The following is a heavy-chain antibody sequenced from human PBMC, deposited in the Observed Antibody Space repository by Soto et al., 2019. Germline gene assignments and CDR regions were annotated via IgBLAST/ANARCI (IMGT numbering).Heavy chain of an antibody. Sequence: PGGSLRLSCAASGFTFSSYGMHWVRQAPGKGLEWVAVISYDGSNKYYADSVKGRFTISRDNSKNTLYLQMNSLRAEDTAVYYCAKARVVAAINIWGQGTMVTVSS. CDR1: GFTFSSYG. CDR3: AKARVVAAINI. CDR2: ISYDGSNK. J-gene: IGHJ3*02. D-gene: IGHD2-15*01. V-gene: IGHV3-30*18.